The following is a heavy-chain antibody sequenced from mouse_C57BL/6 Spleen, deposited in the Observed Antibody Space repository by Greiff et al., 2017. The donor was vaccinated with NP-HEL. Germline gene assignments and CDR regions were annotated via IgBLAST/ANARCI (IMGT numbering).Heavy chain of an antibody. V-gene: IGHV1-69*01. J-gene: IGHJ1*03. D-gene: IGHD4-1*01. Sequence: QVQLQQPGAELVMPGASVKLSCKASGYTFTSYWMHWVKQRPGQGLEWIGEIDPSDSYTNYNQKFKGKSTLTVDKSSSTAYMQLSSLTSEDSAVYYCARGTGPSHWYFDVWGTGTTVTVSS. CDR1: GYTFTSYW. CDR2: IDPSDSYT. CDR3: ARGTGPSHWYFDV.